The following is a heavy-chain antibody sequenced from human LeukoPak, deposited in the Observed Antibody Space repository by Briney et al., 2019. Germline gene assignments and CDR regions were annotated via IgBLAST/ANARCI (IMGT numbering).Heavy chain of an antibody. CDR3: QVGYCSSTSCSTYAFDI. CDR2: INPNSGGT. J-gene: IGHJ3*02. D-gene: IGHD2-2*01. CDR1: GYTFTGYY. V-gene: IGHV1-2*02. Sequence: ASVKVSCKASGYTFTGYYMHWVRQAPGQGLEWMGWINPNSGGTNYAQKFQGRVTMTRDTSISTAYMELSRLRSDDTAVYYCQVGYCSSTSCSTYAFDIWGQGTMVTVSS.